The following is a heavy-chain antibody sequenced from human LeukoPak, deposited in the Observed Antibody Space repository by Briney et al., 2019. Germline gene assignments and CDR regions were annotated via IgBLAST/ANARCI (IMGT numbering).Heavy chain of an antibody. CDR1: GYTFTGYY. J-gene: IGHJ4*02. CDR3: ARGDRATVTLY. D-gene: IGHD4-17*01. V-gene: IGHV1-2*02. Sequence: ASVKVSCKASGYTFTGYYIHWVRQAPGQGLEWMGWINPNSGDTNYAQKFQGRITMTRDTSISTAYMELSRLRSDDTAVYYCARGDRATVTLYWGQGTLVTVST. CDR2: INPNSGDT.